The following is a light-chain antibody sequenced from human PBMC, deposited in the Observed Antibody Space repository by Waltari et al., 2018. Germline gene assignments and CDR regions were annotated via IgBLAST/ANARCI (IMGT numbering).Light chain of an antibody. V-gene: IGLV2-11*01. CDR1: SSDVGGYNY. Sequence: QSALTQPRSVSGSPGQSVTISCTGTSSDVGGYNYVSWYQQHPGKAPKLMIYDVSKRPSGVPDRFSASKSVNTASLTISGLQAEDEADYYCCSYAGSYTVVFGGGTKLTVL. CDR3: CSYAGSYTVV. CDR2: DVS. J-gene: IGLJ2*01.